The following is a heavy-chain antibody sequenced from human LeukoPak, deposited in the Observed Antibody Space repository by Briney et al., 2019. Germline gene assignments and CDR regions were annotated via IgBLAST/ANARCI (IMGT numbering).Heavy chain of an antibody. J-gene: IGHJ6*02. CDR2: ISTIDGII. CDR3: AKASWGMDA. V-gene: IGHV3-11*01. CDR1: GFTFSDYF. Sequence: GGSLRLSCVASGFTFSDYFMTWIRQPPGKPLECVSYISTIDGIIYYADSVKDRFTISRDNAKSSLFLQMNNLRAEDTAVYYCAKASWGMDAWGQGSSVIVS.